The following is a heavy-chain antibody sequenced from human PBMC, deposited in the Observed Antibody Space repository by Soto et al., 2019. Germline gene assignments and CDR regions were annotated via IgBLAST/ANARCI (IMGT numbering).Heavy chain of an antibody. CDR1: GFPFSRHA. J-gene: IGHJ4*02. Sequence: GALRLSCAASGFPFSRHAVGLVAPAPRKGLEWVSAISGSGGSTSYADSVKGRFTISRDNSKNTLYLEMNSLRAEDTAVYYCARGGTYYYDSSGYWLHYWGQGTPVTVSS. V-gene: IGHV3-23*01. CDR3: ARGGTYYYDSSGYWLHY. D-gene: IGHD3-22*01. CDR2: ISGSGGST.